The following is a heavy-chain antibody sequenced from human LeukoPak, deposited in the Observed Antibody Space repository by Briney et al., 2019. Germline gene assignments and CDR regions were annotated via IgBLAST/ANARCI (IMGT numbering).Heavy chain of an antibody. D-gene: IGHD3-10*01. CDR1: GCTFSSYA. CDR3: AKDPGELLWFGEFYN. V-gene: IGHV3-23*01. CDR2: ISGSGGST. J-gene: IGHJ1*01. Sequence: GGSLRLSCAASGCTFSSYAMSWVRQAPGKGLEWVSAISGSGGSTYYADSVKGRFTISRDNSKNTLYLQMNSLRAEDTAVYYCAKDPGELLWFGEFYNWGQGTLVTFSS.